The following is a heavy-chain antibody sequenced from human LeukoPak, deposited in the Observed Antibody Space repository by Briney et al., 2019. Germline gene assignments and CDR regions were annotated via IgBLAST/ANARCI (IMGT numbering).Heavy chain of an antibody. CDR2: IIPIFGTA. CDR1: GGTFSSYA. D-gene: IGHD5-18*01. CDR3: ARDLIGVVTAMAYYY. V-gene: IGHV1-69*06. J-gene: IGHJ4*02. Sequence: GASVKVSCKASGGTFSSYAISWVRQAPGQGLEWMGGIIPIFGTADYAQKFQGRVTITADKSTSTAYMELSSLRSEDTAVYYCARDLIGVVTAMAYYYWGQGTLVTGSS.